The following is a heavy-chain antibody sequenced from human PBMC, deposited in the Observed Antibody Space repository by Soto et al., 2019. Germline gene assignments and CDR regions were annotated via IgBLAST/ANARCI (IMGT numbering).Heavy chain of an antibody. CDR2: ISAYNGNT. CDR3: ARGTGMVAVLAFDY. D-gene: IGHD2-8*02. Sequence: ASVKVSCKASGYTFTSYGISWVRQAPGQGLEWMGWISAYNGNTNYAQKLQGRVTMTTDTSTSTAYMELSSLRSEDTAVYYCARGTGMVAVLAFDYWGQGTLVTVSS. CDR1: GYTFTSYG. J-gene: IGHJ4*02. V-gene: IGHV1-18*01.